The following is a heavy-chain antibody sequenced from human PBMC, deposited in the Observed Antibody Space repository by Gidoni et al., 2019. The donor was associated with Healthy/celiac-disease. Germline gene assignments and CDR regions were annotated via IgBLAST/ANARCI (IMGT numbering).Heavy chain of an antibody. CDR3: ARKSRRIAAAGNWFDP. D-gene: IGHD6-13*01. J-gene: IGHJ5*02. CDR2: INHSGST. V-gene: IGHV4-34*01. CDR1: GGSFSGYY. Sequence: QVQLQQWGAGLLKPSETLSLTCAVYGGSFSGYYWSWIRQPPGKGLEWIGEINHSGSTNYNPSLKSRVTISVDTSKNQFSLKLSSVTAADTAVYYCARKSRRIAAAGNWFDPWGQGTLVTVSS.